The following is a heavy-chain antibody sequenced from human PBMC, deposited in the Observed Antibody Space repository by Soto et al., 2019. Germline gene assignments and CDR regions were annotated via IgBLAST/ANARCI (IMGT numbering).Heavy chain of an antibody. CDR3: ARYPIMITFGGVIVRGRAFDI. D-gene: IGHD3-16*02. CDR2: INHSGST. Sequence: PSETLSLTCAFYGGSFSGYYWSWIRQPPGKGLEWIGEINHSGSTNYNPSLKSRVTISVDTSKNQFSLKLSSVTAADTAVYYCARYPIMITFGGVIVRGRAFDIWGQGTMVTVSS. V-gene: IGHV4-34*01. J-gene: IGHJ3*02. CDR1: GGSFSGYY.